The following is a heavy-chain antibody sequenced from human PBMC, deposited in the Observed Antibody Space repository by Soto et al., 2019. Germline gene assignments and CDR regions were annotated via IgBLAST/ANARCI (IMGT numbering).Heavy chain of an antibody. Sequence: QVQLVQSGAEVKKPGSSVKVSCKASGGTFSSYTISWVRQAPGQGLEWMGRIIPILGIANYAQKFQGRVTITADKSTSTAYMELSSLRSEDTAVYYCARAIAVAGIGLGYYYYYYGMDVWGQGTTVTVSS. CDR1: GGTFSSYT. CDR2: IIPILGIA. V-gene: IGHV1-69*02. CDR3: ARAIAVAGIGLGYYYYYYGMDV. J-gene: IGHJ6*02. D-gene: IGHD6-19*01.